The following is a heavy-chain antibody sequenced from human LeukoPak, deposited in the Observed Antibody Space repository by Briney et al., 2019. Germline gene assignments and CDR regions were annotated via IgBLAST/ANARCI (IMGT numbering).Heavy chain of an antibody. CDR2: VSGTGGTT. CDR3: ARDLSGSYSPDAFDI. V-gene: IGHV3-23*01. Sequence: GGSLRLSCTASGFTFGDYAMSWFRQAPGKGLEWVSTVSGTGGTTYYAVSVQGRFTISRDSSKNTLYLQMNSLRAEDTALYYCARDLSGSYSPDAFDIWGQGTMVTASS. D-gene: IGHD1-26*01. J-gene: IGHJ3*02. CDR1: GFTFGDYA.